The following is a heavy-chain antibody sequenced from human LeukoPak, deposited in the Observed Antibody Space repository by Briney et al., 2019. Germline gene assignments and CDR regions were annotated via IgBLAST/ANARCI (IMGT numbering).Heavy chain of an antibody. D-gene: IGHD3-10*01. Sequence: GGSLRLSSAASGFTFSDYYMSWIRQAPGKGLEWVSYISSSSSYTNYADSVKGRFTISRDNAKNSLYLQMNSLRAEDTAVYYCARSLGYYGSGSSNWFDPWGQGTLVTVSS. CDR2: ISSSSSYT. CDR3: ARSLGYYGSGSSNWFDP. J-gene: IGHJ5*02. CDR1: GFTFSDYY. V-gene: IGHV3-11*03.